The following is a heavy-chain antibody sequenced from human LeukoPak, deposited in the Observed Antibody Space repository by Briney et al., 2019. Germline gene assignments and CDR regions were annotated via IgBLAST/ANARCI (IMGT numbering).Heavy chain of an antibody. D-gene: IGHD1-7*01. CDR1: GYTFIDYS. J-gene: IGHJ4*02. Sequence: SVPVSFKTSGYTFIDYSVHWVRQAPGQGREGMGINPSSGGKEYQQKLQGRVTMTRDTSISTAYMELIRLTSDDTAVYYCARGGPTWNYALDYWGQGTPASVSS. V-gene: IGHV1-2*02. CDR2: INPSSGGK. CDR3: ARGGPTWNYALDY.